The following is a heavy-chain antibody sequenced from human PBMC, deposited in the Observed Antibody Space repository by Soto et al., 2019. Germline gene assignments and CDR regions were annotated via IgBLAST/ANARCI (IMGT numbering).Heavy chain of an antibody. CDR1: GYTFTGYY. J-gene: IGHJ4*02. CDR3: ARVGNIDSSGYYYDY. CDR2: INPNSGGT. V-gene: IGHV1-2*04. D-gene: IGHD3-22*01. Sequence: ASVKASCKASGYTFTGYYMHWVRQAPGQGLEWMGWINPNSGGTNYAQKFQGWVTMTRDTSISTAYMELSRLRSDDTAVYYCARVGNIDSSGYYYDYWGQGTLVTVSS.